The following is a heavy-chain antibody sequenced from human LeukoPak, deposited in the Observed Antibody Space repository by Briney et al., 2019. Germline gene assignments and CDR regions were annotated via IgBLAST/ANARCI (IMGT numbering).Heavy chain of an antibody. J-gene: IGHJ5*02. CDR1: GYTFTGYY. D-gene: IGHD3-22*01. CDR2: INPNSGGT. V-gene: IGHV1-2*02. Sequence: ASVKVSCKASGYTFTGYYMHWVRQAPGQGLEWMGWINPNSGGTNYAQKFQGRVTMTRDTSISTAYMELSRLRSDDTAVYYCARDTYDSSGYYYPYNWFDPWGQGTLVTVSS. CDR3: ARDTYDSSGYYYPYNWFDP.